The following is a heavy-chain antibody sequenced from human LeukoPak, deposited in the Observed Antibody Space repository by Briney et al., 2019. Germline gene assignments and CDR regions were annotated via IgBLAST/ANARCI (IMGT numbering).Heavy chain of an antibody. V-gene: IGHV3-7*03. CDR2: IKQDGSEK. CDR1: GFTFSSYW. J-gene: IGHJ5*01. CDR3: AKGHWCDS. Sequence: GGSLRLSCAASGFTFSSYWMSWVRQAPGKGLEWVANIKQDGSEKYYADSVKGWFTISRDNSKNTLFLQMNSPRAEDTAVYYCAKGHWCDSWGQGTLVTVSS.